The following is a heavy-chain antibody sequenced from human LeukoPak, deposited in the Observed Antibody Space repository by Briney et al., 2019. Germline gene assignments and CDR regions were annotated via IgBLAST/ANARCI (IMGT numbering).Heavy chain of an antibody. J-gene: IGHJ5*02. V-gene: IGHV5-51*01. CDR1: GYSFTNSW. CDR2: IYPGDSDT. Sequence: GDSLKISCKGSGYSFTNSWIGWVRQLPGKGLEWMGIIYPGDSDTRYSPSFQGQVTISADKSISTAYPQWGSLKASDTAMYYCARLAAITSWFDPWGQGTLVTVSS. D-gene: IGHD5-12*01. CDR3: ARLAAITSWFDP.